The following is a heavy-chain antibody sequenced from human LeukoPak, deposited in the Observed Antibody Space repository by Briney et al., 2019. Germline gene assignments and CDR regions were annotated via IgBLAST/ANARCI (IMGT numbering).Heavy chain of an antibody. CDR1: GFTFSSYS. D-gene: IGHD1-14*01. CDR3: VRGDQEASEPAFDY. V-gene: IGHV3-48*02. J-gene: IGHJ4*02. Sequence: PGGSLRLSCAASGFTFSSYSMNWVRQAPGKGLEWVSYISSGGSTIYYADSVRGRFTISGDTAKNSLYLEMNSLRDEDTAMYYCVRGDQEASEPAFDYWGQGTLVTVSS. CDR2: ISSGGSTI.